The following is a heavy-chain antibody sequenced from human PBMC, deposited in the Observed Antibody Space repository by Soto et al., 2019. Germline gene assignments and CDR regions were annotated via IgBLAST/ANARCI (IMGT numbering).Heavy chain of an antibody. Sequence: PSATLSLTCTVSGSSISGYYWSWIRKSAGKGLEWNGRIYATGTTDYNPSLKSRVMMSVDTSKKQFSLRLRSVTAADTAVYYCVRDGTKTLRDWFDPWGQGISVTVAS. V-gene: IGHV4-4*07. CDR1: GSSISGYY. CDR2: IYATGTT. D-gene: IGHD1-1*01. J-gene: IGHJ5*02. CDR3: VRDGTKTLRDWFDP.